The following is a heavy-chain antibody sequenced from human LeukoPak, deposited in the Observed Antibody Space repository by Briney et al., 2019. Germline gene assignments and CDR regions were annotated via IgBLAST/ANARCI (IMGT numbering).Heavy chain of an antibody. CDR3: ARDQSWTTGFDI. D-gene: IGHD2-8*02. Sequence: SQTLSLTCAIFGDSVSNNRVTWNWLRQSPSRGLEWLGRTYYTSEWYTAYAVSVKNRIIITPDTSKNQFSLQLNSMTPEDTAVYFCARDQSWTTGFDIWGQGTMVTVSS. J-gene: IGHJ3*02. CDR1: GDSVSNNRVT. CDR2: TYYTSEWYT. V-gene: IGHV6-1*01.